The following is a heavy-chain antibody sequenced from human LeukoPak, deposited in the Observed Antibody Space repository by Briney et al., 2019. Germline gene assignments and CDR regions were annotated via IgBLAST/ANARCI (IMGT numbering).Heavy chain of an antibody. D-gene: IGHD5-18*01. CDR1: GFTFSSYA. CDR3: VKDQYTAMPDAFDI. Sequence: GGSLRLSCSASGFTFSSYAMHWVRQAPGKGREYVYAISSNGGSTYTEDSVKGRFTIYRDNSKNTLYLQISSLRAEDTAVYYCVKDQYTAMPDAFDIWGQGAMVTVSS. CDR2: ISSNGGST. V-gene: IGHV3-64D*06. J-gene: IGHJ3*02.